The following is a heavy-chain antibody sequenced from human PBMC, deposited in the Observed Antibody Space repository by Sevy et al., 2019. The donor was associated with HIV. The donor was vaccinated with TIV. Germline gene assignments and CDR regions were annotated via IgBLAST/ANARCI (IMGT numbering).Heavy chain of an antibody. CDR2: IKQDGSQK. Sequence: GGSLRLSCAASGFTFSDYWMSWVRQAPGKGLEWVANIKQDGSQKYLVDSVKGRFTISRDNAKNSLYLQMDNLRAEDTAGNYCARKVGDMWGQGTMVTVSS. J-gene: IGHJ3*01. CDR3: ARKVGDM. CDR1: GFTFSDYW. V-gene: IGHV3-7*01. D-gene: IGHD1-26*01.